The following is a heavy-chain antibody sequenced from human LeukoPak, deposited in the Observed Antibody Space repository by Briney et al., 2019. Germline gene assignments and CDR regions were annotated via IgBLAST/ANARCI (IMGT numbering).Heavy chain of an antibody. CDR3: ARASYDFWSGPLYYYYMDV. CDR2: IIPISATA. Sequence: ASVKVSCKASGYTFTSYYMHWVRQAPGQGLEWMGGIIPISATANYAQKFQGRVTITADESTSTAYMELSSLRSEDTAVYYCARASYDFWSGPLYYYYMDVWGKGTTVTVSS. CDR1: GYTFTSYY. J-gene: IGHJ6*03. V-gene: IGHV1-69*13. D-gene: IGHD3-3*01.